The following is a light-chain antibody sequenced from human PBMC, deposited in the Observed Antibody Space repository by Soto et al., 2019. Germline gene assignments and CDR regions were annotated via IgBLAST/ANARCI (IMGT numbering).Light chain of an antibody. Sequence: QSALTQPASVSGSPGQSITISCTGTSSDVGSYNLVSWYQQYPGKAPKLMIYEGSKRPSGVSNRFSGSKSGNTASPTISGLQAEDEADYYCSSYAGSNTYVIFGGGTKLTVL. CDR2: EGS. CDR3: SSYAGSNTYVI. V-gene: IGLV2-23*01. CDR1: SSDVGSYNL. J-gene: IGLJ2*01.